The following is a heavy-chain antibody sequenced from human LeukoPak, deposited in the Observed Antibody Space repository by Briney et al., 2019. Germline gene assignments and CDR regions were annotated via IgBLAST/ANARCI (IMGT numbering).Heavy chain of an antibody. J-gene: IGHJ5*02. Sequence: GGTLRLSCAASGFTFSSYGMSWVRQAPGKGLEWVSAISGSGGSTYYADSVKGRFTISRDNSKNTLYLQMNSLRAEDTAVYYCAKDWAIIAAAGPTLNWFDPWGQGTLVTVSS. D-gene: IGHD6-13*01. CDR2: ISGSGGST. CDR3: AKDWAIIAAAGPTLNWFDP. CDR1: GFTFSSYG. V-gene: IGHV3-23*01.